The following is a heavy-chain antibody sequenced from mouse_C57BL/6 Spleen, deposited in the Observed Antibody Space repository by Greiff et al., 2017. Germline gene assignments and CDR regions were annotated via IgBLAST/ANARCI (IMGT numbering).Heavy chain of an antibody. V-gene: IGHV14-4*01. CDR3: TTGSDYSNYGAMDY. Sequence: VQLKQSGAELVRPGASVKLSCTASGFNIKDDYMHWVKQRPEQGLEWIGWLDPENGDTEYASKFQGKATITADTSSNTAYLQLSSLTSEDTAVYYCTTGSDYSNYGAMDYWGQGTSVTVSS. D-gene: IGHD2-5*01. CDR2: LDPENGDT. J-gene: IGHJ4*01. CDR1: GFNIKDDY.